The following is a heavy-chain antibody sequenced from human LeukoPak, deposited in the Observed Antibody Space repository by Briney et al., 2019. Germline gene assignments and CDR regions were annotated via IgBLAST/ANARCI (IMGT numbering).Heavy chain of an antibody. D-gene: IGHD2-2*01. CDR3: ARDLRGIVVVPAAKGYNLAGFDY. V-gene: IGHV1-18*01. Sequence: ASVKVSCKASGYTFTSYGISWVRQAPGQGLEWMGWISAYNGNTNYAQKLQGRVTMTTDTSTSTAYMELRSLRSDDTAVYYCARDLRGIVVVPAAKGYNLAGFDYWGQGTLVTVSS. J-gene: IGHJ4*02. CDR1: GYTFTSYG. CDR2: ISAYNGNT.